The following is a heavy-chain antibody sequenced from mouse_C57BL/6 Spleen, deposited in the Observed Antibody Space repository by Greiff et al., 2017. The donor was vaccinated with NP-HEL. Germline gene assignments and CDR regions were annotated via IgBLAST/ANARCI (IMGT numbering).Heavy chain of an antibody. V-gene: IGHV1-52*01. CDR2: IDPSDSET. Sequence: QVQLQQPGAELVRPGSSVKLSCKASGYTFTSYWMHWVKPRPIQGLEWIGNIDPSDSETHYNQKFKDQATLTVDKSSRPASMQHSSLTSEDSAVYYGARSYLPPTVVEDYAMDYWGQGTSVTVSS. D-gene: IGHD1-1*01. CDR3: ARSYLPPTVVEDYAMDY. CDR1: GYTFTSYW. J-gene: IGHJ4*01.